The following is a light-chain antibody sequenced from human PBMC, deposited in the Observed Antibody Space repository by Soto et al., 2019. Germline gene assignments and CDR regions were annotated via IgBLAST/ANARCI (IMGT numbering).Light chain of an antibody. CDR1: QSVSIN. J-gene: IGKJ4*01. Sequence: VMTQSPATLSVSPGERATLSCRASQSVSINLAWYQQKVGQAPRLLIYGASTGATGIPARFSGSGSGTDFTLTISSLQSEDVALYYCQQYNIWPLTFGGGTQLEIK. CDR3: QQYNIWPLT. V-gene: IGKV3-15*01. CDR2: GAS.